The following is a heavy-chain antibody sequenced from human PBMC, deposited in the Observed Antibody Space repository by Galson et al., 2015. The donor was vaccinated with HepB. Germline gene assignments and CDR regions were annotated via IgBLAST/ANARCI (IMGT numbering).Heavy chain of an antibody. D-gene: IGHD3-16*01. CDR2: ISGSGGSA. V-gene: IGHV3-23*01. Sequence: LRLSCAASGFTFSSYAMSWVRQAPGKGLEWVSAISGSGGSAYYADSVKGRFTISRDNSKNTLYPQMNSLRAEDTAVYYCARAVGYYYYGMDVWGQGTTVTVSS. J-gene: IGHJ6*02. CDR1: GFTFSSYA. CDR3: ARAVGYYYYGMDV.